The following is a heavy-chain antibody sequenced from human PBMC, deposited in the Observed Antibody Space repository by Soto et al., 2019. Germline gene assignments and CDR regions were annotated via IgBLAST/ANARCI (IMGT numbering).Heavy chain of an antibody. D-gene: IGHD1-26*01. J-gene: IGHJ4*02. Sequence: QVQLVQSGAEVKKPGASVKVSCKASGYTFTSYGISWVRQAPGQGLEWMGWISAYNGNTNYAQKLQGRVTMTTDTYTSTAYMELRSLRSDDTAVYYCARDHGGVGATRSNYYFDYWGQGTLVTVSS. V-gene: IGHV1-18*01. CDR3: ARDHGGVGATRSNYYFDY. CDR1: GYTFTSYG. CDR2: ISAYNGNT.